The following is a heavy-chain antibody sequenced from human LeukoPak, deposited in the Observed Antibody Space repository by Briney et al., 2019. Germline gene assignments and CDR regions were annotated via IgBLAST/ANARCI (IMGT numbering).Heavy chain of an antibody. V-gene: IGHV3-21*01. J-gene: IGHJ3*02. CDR1: GFTFSSYA. D-gene: IGHD6-13*01. CDR3: ARRLYSSSGPNDAFDI. CDR2: ISSSSSYI. Sequence: GGSLRLSCAASGFTFSSYAMSWVRQAPGKGLEWVSSISSSSSYIYYADSVKGRFTISRDNAKNSLYLQMNSLRAEDTAVYYCARRLYSSSGPNDAFDIWGQGTMVTVSS.